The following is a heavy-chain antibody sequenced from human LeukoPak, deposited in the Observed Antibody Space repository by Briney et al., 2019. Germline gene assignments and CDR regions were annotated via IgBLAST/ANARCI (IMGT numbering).Heavy chain of an antibody. CDR3: ARDDGLDVFYV. Sequence: GGSLRLSCAASGFTFSDYYMSWIRQAPGTGLEWVSSISSSSSDTKYADSVKGRFTISRDNAKKSLYLQMNSLRAGDTAVYYCARDDGLDVFYVWGQGTAVTVSS. CDR2: ISSSSSDT. CDR1: GFTFSDYY. V-gene: IGHV3-11*05. J-gene: IGHJ3*01. D-gene: IGHD2-8*01.